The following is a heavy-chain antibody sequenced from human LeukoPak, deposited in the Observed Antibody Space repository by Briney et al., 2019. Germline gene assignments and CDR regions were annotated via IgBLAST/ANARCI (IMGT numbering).Heavy chain of an antibody. D-gene: IGHD6-6*01. V-gene: IGHV3-74*01. J-gene: IGHJ4*02. CDR3: ARDPGAYSSSPIDY. CDR1: GFTFSSHR. CDR2: INGLGTVT. Sequence: GGALRLSCAASGFTFSSHRMNWVRQAPGKGLVWVSGINGLGTVTYYADSVKGRFTISRDNAKNTVFLQMNSLSAEDTAVYYCARDPGAYSSSPIDYWGQGTLVTVSS.